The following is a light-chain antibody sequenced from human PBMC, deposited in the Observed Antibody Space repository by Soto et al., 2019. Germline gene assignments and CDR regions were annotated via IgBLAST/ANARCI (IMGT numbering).Light chain of an antibody. Sequence: QSVLTQPRSVSRSPGQSVTLSCTGINTDVHGYNYVSWYRQYTGKAPKLIIFDVNRRPSGVPDRFSGSKSGTTASLTISGLQDEDEADYYSSSYVGNYILLFGGGTQGTVL. CDR2: DVN. CDR3: SSYVGNYILL. J-gene: IGLJ2*01. CDR1: NTDVHGYNY. V-gene: IGLV2-11*01.